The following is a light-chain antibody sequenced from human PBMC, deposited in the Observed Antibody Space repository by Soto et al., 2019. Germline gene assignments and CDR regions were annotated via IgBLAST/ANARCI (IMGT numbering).Light chain of an antibody. Sequence: DIQMTQSPSTLPASVGDRVTITCRASQNINNWLAWYQQKPGKAPKLLIYKASTLKSGVPSRFSGSGSGTEFTLTISSLQPDDFATYYCQHYNSYSEAFGQGTKVDIK. CDR1: QNINNW. CDR3: QHYNSYSEA. J-gene: IGKJ1*01. CDR2: KAS. V-gene: IGKV1-5*03.